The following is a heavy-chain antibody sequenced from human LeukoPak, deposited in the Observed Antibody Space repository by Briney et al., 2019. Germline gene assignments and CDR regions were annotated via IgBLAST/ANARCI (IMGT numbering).Heavy chain of an antibody. V-gene: IGHV1-69*04. CDR1: GGTFSSYA. J-gene: IGHJ4*02. D-gene: IGHD4-17*01. CDR2: IIPILGIA. Sequence: ASVKVSCKASGGTFSSYAISWVRQAPGQGLEWMGRIIPILGIANYAQKFQGRVTITADKSTSTAYMELSSLRSEDTAVYYCASGYGDYGYYFDYWGQGTLVTVSS. CDR3: ASGYGDYGYYFDY.